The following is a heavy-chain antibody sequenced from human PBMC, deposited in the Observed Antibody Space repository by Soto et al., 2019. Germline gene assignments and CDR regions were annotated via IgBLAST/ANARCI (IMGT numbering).Heavy chain of an antibody. CDR1: GASINTFY. D-gene: IGHD3-22*01. Sequence: SETLSLTCTVSGASINTFYWTWIRQPAGRGLEWIGRIYSRGTTNYNPSLKSRVTMSVEKSNNQFSLKLSSVSAADTAVYFCATDSSGYYAKGSFDIWGQGTMVTVSS. J-gene: IGHJ3*02. CDR3: ATDSSGYYAKGSFDI. V-gene: IGHV4-4*07. CDR2: IYSRGTT.